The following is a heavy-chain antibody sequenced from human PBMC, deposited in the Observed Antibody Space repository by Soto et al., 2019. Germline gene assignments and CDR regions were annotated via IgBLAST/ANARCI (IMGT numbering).Heavy chain of an antibody. CDR2: MHRNGNST. CDR3: ARDHRWGYEYGDYGDS. V-gene: IGHV3-20*04. CDR1: GFSLEEYG. D-gene: IGHD4-17*01. Sequence: EVQLVESGGGVVRPGGSLRLACVVSGFSLEEYGMSWVRQAPGKGPEWVSGMHRNGNSTGYADAGKGRFTISRDDAKNSLYLQMSSLRAEDTAFYYCARDHRWGYEYGDYGDSWGHGTLVTVSS. J-gene: IGHJ5*01.